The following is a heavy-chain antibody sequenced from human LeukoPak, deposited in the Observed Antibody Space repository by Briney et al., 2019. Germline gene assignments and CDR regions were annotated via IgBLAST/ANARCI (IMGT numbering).Heavy chain of an antibody. J-gene: IGHJ4*02. V-gene: IGHV3-23*01. CDR1: GFTFSSYA. Sequence: PGGSLRLSCAVSGFTFSSYAMSWVRQAPGKGLEWVSAINDSGGSTYYADSVKGRFTISRDNSKNTLYVQMNSLRAEDTAVYYCAKRNYGSGSWEDYFDYWGQGTLVTVSS. CDR2: INDSGGST. D-gene: IGHD3-10*01. CDR3: AKRNYGSGSWEDYFDY.